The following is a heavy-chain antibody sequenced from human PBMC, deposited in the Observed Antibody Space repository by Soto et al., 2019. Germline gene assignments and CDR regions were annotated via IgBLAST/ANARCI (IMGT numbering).Heavy chain of an antibody. J-gene: IGHJ4*02. CDR1: GGSFSGYY. Sequence: SETLSLTCAVYGGSFSGYYWSWIRQPPGKGLEWIGEINHSGSTNYNPSLKSRVTISVDTSKNQFSLKLSSVTAADTAVYYCARGRTYYYGSGSYSFVRYFDYWGQGTLVTVSS. CDR2: INHSGST. V-gene: IGHV4-34*01. D-gene: IGHD3-10*01. CDR3: ARGRTYYYGSGSYSFVRYFDY.